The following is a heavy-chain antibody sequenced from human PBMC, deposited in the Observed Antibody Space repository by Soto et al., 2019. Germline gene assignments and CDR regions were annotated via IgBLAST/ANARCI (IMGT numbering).Heavy chain of an antibody. CDR1: GFTFSSYA. J-gene: IGHJ5*02. V-gene: IGHV3-23*01. D-gene: IGHD3-16*01. CDR3: ASGLGSLTWFDP. CDR2: ISGSGGST. Sequence: PGGSLRLSCAASGFTFSSYAMSWVRQAPGKGLEWVSAISGSGGSTYYADSVKGRFTISRDNSKNTLYLQMNSLGAEDTAVYYCASGLGSLTWFDPWGQGTLVTVSS.